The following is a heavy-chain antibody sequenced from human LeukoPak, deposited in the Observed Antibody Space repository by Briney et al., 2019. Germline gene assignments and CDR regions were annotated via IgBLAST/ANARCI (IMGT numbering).Heavy chain of an antibody. Sequence: PGGSLRLSCASSGFTFSSYSMNWVRQAPWKGLEGVSSISSSSRYIYYADSVKGRFTISRDNDKNSLDLQMNSLRGEDTAVYYCARGVAVAGNDYWGQGTLVTVSS. D-gene: IGHD6-19*01. CDR2: ISSSSRYI. CDR1: GFTFSSYS. CDR3: ARGVAVAGNDY. J-gene: IGHJ4*02. V-gene: IGHV3-21*01.